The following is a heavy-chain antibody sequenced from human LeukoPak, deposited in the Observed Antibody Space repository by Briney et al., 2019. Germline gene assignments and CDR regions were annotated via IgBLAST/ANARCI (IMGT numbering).Heavy chain of an antibody. J-gene: IGHJ4*02. D-gene: IGHD3-22*01. CDR2: IKQDGSEK. CDR3: ARDSRYYYDSSGYPSGY. V-gene: IGHV3-7*01. CDR1: GFTFSSYW. Sequence: PGGSLRLSCAASGFTFSSYWMSWVRQAPGKGLEWVANIKQDGSEKYYVDSVKGRFTISRDNAKNSLYLQMNSLRAEDTAVYYCARDSRYYYDSSGYPSGYWGQGTLVTVSS.